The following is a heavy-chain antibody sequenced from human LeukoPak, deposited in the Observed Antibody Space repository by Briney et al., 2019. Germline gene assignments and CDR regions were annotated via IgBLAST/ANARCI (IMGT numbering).Heavy chain of an antibody. CDR1: GYTLTSYY. Sequence: ASVKVSCKASGYTLTSYYMHWVRQATGQGLEWMGIINPSGGSTNYAQMFQGRVTMTRDTSTSTVYMELSSLRSEDTAVYYCARVRKRITMIVVTKAEGWFDPWGQGTLVTVSS. D-gene: IGHD3-22*01. CDR2: INPSGGST. CDR3: ARVRKRITMIVVTKAEGWFDP. V-gene: IGHV1-46*01. J-gene: IGHJ5*02.